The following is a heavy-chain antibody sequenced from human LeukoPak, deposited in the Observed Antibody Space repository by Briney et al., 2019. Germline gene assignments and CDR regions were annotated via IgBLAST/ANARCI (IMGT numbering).Heavy chain of an antibody. V-gene: IGHV3-33*01. D-gene: IGHD1/OR15-1a*01. CDR2: IWYDGSNK. CDR1: GFTFSSYG. CDR3: ARAPTSHYYFDY. Sequence: PGGSLRLSCAASGFTFSSYGMHWVRQAPGKGLEWVAVIWYDGSNKYYADSVKGRFTISRDNSKNTLYLQMNSLRAEDTAVYYCARAPTSHYYFDYWGQGTLVTVSS. J-gene: IGHJ4*02.